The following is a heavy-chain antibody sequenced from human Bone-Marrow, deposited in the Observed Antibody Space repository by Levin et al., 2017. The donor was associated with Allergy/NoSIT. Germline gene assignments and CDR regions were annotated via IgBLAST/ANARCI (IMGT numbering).Heavy chain of an antibody. CDR3: AKPQLLYSVYES. Sequence: SGGSLRLSCVASGFTFNRYAMSWVRQAPGKGLEWVSSITASGGGTNYADSVKGRFTISRDNSKNTLFLQMNSLRAEDTAIYYCAKPQLLYSVYESWGQGTLVTVSS. V-gene: IGHV3-23*01. D-gene: IGHD5/OR15-5a*01. CDR2: ITASGGGT. CDR1: GFTFNRYA. J-gene: IGHJ4*02.